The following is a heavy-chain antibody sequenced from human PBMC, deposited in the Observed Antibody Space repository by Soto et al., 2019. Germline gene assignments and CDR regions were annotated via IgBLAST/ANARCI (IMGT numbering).Heavy chain of an antibody. J-gene: IGHJ4*02. CDR1: GGSISSGGYY. CDR2: IYYSGST. CDR3: ARCVWVSSSWYYFDY. V-gene: IGHV4-31*03. D-gene: IGHD6-13*01. Sequence: KPSETLSLTCTVSGGSISSGGYYWSWIRQHPGKGLEWIGYIYYSGSTYYNPSLKSRVTISVDTSKNQFSLKLSSVTAADTAVYYCARCVWVSSSWYYFDYWGQGTLVTVSS.